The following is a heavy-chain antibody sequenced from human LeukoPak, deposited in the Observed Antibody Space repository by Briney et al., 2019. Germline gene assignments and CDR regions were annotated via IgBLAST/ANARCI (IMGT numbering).Heavy chain of an antibody. J-gene: IGHJ4*02. CDR1: GFTFSSYG. Sequence: GGSLRLSCAASGFTFSSYGMHWVRQAAGKGLEWVAFIRYDGSIKYYADSVKGRFTISRDSSKNTLYLQMNSLRAEDTAVYYCAKDKYSPFDYWGQGTLVTVSS. CDR2: IRYDGSIK. CDR3: AKDKYSPFDY. D-gene: IGHD5-18*01. V-gene: IGHV3-30*02.